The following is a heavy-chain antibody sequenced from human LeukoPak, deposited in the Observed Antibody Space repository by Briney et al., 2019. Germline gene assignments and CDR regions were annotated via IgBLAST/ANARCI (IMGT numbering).Heavy chain of an antibody. CDR2: IKQDGSER. Sequence: PGGSLRLSCAASGFTFSNYWMTWARQAPGKGPEWVANIKQDGSERNYVDSVKGRFTIARDNTKNSLYLQMTSLRGEDTAVYYCASRAGKPGNTPWCFDYWGQGALVT. D-gene: IGHD1-7*01. V-gene: IGHV3-7*01. J-gene: IGHJ4*02. CDR1: GFTFSNYW. CDR3: ASRAGKPGNTPWCFDY.